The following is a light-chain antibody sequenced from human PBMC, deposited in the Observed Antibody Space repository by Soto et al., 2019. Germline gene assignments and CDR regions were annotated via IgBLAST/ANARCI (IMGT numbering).Light chain of an antibody. V-gene: IGKV1-9*01. Sequence: DIQLTQSPSFLSASVGDRVTITCRASQVISSYLAWYQQKPGKAPKLLMYAASTLQSGVPSRFSGSGSGTEFILTISSLQPEDFATYYCQQLNSYPLTFGQGTRLEIK. CDR1: QVISSY. CDR3: QQLNSYPLT. J-gene: IGKJ5*01. CDR2: AAS.